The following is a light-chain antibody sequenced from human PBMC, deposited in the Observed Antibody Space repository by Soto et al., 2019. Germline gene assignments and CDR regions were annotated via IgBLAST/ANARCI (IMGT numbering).Light chain of an antibody. CDR2: GVF. CDR1: HSISSNY. CDR3: QQSDSSPLLT. V-gene: IGKV3-20*01. J-gene: IGKJ4*01. Sequence: EIVLTQSPGTLSLSPGERATLSCRASHSISSNYLAWYQQKPGQPPRLLIYGVFNRAYGCPDRISASGSGTDFTLTISRLEPEDFAVYYCQQSDSSPLLTFGGGTRVEIK.